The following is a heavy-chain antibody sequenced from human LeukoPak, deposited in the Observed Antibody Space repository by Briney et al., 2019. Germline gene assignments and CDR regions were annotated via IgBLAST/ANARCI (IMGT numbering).Heavy chain of an antibody. CDR2: IYYSGST. CDR3: ASSVTMDAFDI. V-gene: IGHV4-59*01. D-gene: IGHD4-17*01. Sequence: SETLSLTCTVCGRSISSYYWSWIRQPPGRGREGIGYIYYSGSTNYNPSLKSRVTISVDTSKNQFSLKLSSVTAADTAVYYCASSVTMDAFDIWGQGTMVTVSS. J-gene: IGHJ3*02. CDR1: GRSISSYY.